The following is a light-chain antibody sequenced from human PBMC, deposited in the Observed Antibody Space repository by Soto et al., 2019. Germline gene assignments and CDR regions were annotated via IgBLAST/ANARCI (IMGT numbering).Light chain of an antibody. Sequence: DIQITQYPSSPSASLGDRVTITRRASQTVNTYLHWYQQKPGKAPKLLIYAASNLQSGVPSRFSGSGSGTNFTLSLNSLQPEDFATYYCQQGYSNPWTFGQGTKVDIK. V-gene: IGKV1-39*01. CDR1: QTVNTY. CDR3: QQGYSNPWT. CDR2: AAS. J-gene: IGKJ1*01.